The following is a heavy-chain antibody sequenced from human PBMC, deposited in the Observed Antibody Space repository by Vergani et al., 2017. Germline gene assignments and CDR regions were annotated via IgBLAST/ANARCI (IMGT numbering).Heavy chain of an antibody. Sequence: QVQLVESGGGVVQPGRSLRLSCAASGFTFSSYGMHWVRQAPGKGLEWVAVIWYDGSNKYYADSVKGRFTISRDNSKNTLSLQMNSLRAEDTAVYYCARDYYYGSGSYHDYWGQGTLVTVSS. D-gene: IGHD3-10*01. CDR1: GFTFSSYG. CDR2: IWYDGSNK. CDR3: ARDYYYGSGSYHDY. V-gene: IGHV3-33*01. J-gene: IGHJ4*02.